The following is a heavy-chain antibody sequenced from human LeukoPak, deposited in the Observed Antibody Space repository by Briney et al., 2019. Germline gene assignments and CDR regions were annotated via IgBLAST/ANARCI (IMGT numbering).Heavy chain of an antibody. J-gene: IGHJ4*02. CDR2: IHHSGST. CDR3: ARGLVDTGRSRFGY. Sequence: PSGTLSLTCAVSGESISSSNWWSWVRQPPGKGLEWIEEIHHSGSTNYNPSLKSRATISVDKAKNQLSLKMTSVTAADTAVYYCARGLVDTGRSRFGYWGQGTLVTVSS. CDR1: GESISSSNW. V-gene: IGHV4-4*02. D-gene: IGHD5-12*01.